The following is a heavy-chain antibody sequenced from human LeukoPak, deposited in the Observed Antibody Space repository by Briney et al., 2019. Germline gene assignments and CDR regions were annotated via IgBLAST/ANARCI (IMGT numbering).Heavy chain of an antibody. J-gene: IGHJ4*02. Sequence: KSSETLSLTCAVSGGSISSGGYSWSWIRQPPGKGLEWIGEINHSGSTNYNPSLKSRVTISVDTSKNQFSLKLSSVTAADTAVYYCARGCLARGGVGARAGYSYGSPFDYWGQGTLVTVSS. CDR3: ARGCLARGGVGARAGYSYGSPFDY. CDR1: GGSISSGGYS. V-gene: IGHV4-30-2*01. D-gene: IGHD5-18*01. CDR2: INHSGST.